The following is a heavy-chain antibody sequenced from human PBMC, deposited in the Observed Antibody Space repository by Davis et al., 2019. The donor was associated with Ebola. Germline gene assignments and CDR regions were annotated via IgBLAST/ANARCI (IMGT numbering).Heavy chain of an antibody. CDR3: AKQRGVGAIDYDY. J-gene: IGHJ4*02. V-gene: IGHV3-73*01. D-gene: IGHD1-26*01. Sequence: GESLKISCAASGFTLSGSAVHWVRQASGKGLEWVGRIKSKADNYATEYTASLKTRFTISRDNSKNTLYLQMNSLRADDTAVYYCAKQRGVGAIDYDYWGRGTVVTVSS. CDR1: GFTLSGSA. CDR2: IKSKADNYAT.